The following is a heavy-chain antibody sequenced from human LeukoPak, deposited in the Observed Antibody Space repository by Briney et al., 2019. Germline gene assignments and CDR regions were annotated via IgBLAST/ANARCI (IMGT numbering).Heavy chain of an antibody. D-gene: IGHD6-13*01. CDR2: IYYSGST. V-gene: IGHV4-59*01. Sequence: SETLSLTCAVYGGSFSDYYWSWIRQSPGKGLEWIGYIYYSGSTNYNPSLKSRVTISVDTSKNQFSLKLSSVTAADTAMYYCARASSSWYTIDYWGQGTLVTVSS. J-gene: IGHJ4*02. CDR1: GGSFSDYY. CDR3: ARASSSWYTIDY.